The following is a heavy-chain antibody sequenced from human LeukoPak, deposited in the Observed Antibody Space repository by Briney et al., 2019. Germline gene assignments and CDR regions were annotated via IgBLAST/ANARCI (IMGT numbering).Heavy chain of an antibody. CDR2: IYPGDSNT. J-gene: IGHJ4*02. CDR1: GYSFTNYW. Sequence: GESLKISCKGSGYSFTNYWICGVRQIPEKGLELMGIIYPGDSNTRYSPSFQGQVTISADKSISTAYLQWSSLKASDTAMYYCARQGIYCSGGSCYSDYWGQGTLVTVSS. D-gene: IGHD2-15*01. CDR3: ARQGIYCSGGSCYSDY. V-gene: IGHV5-51*01.